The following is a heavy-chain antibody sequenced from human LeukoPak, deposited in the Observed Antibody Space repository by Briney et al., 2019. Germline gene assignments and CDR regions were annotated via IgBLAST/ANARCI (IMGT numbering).Heavy chain of an antibody. D-gene: IGHD1-20*01. CDR2: IYTSGST. CDR1: GGSISSYY. Sequence: KPSETLSLTCTVSGGSISSYYWSWIRQPAGKGLEWIGRIYTSGSTNYNPSLKSRVTMSVDTSKNQFSPKLSSVTAADTAVYYCARSGFGITGTTGLFDYWGQGTLVTVSS. CDR3: ARSGFGITGTTGLFDY. V-gene: IGHV4-4*07. J-gene: IGHJ4*02.